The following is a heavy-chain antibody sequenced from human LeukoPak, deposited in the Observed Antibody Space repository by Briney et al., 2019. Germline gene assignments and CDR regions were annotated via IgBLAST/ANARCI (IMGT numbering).Heavy chain of an antibody. CDR1: GFTFSSYA. V-gene: IGHV3-30-3*01. Sequence: QSGRSLRLSCAASGFTFSSYAMHWVRQAPGKGLEWVAVISYDGSNKYYADSVKGRFTISRDNSKNTLYLQMNSLRAEDTAVYYCARDQGGRDGYNYPDYWGQGTLVTVSS. CDR3: ARDQGGRDGYNYPDY. CDR2: ISYDGSNK. D-gene: IGHD5-24*01. J-gene: IGHJ4*02.